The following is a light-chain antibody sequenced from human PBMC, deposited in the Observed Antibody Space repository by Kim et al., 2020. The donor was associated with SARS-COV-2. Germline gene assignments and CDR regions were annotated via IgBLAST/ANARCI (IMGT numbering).Light chain of an antibody. J-gene: IGLJ1*01. CDR2: YDS. Sequence: PGRAARITCGGNNVGGKRVSCYQQRTGRAPVLVIYYDSDRPSGIPERFSGANSGNTATLTISRVEAGDEADYYCQVWDSSSDHPVFGTGTKVTVL. V-gene: IGLV3-21*04. CDR3: QVWDSSSDHPV. CDR1: NVGGKR.